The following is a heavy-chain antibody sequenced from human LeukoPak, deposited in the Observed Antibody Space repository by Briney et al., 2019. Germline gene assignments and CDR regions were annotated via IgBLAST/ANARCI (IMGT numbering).Heavy chain of an antibody. D-gene: IGHD3-10*01. CDR3: ARDRYGSGSYYIPGAVDI. J-gene: IGHJ3*02. Sequence: SETLSLTCTVSGGSIRSSYWSWIRQPPGKGLEWIGYISDSGSTNYNPSLKSRVTISVDTSKNQFSLKLSSVTAADTAVYYCARDRYGSGSYYIPGAVDIWGQGTMVTVSS. V-gene: IGHV4-59*12. CDR1: GGSIRSSY. CDR2: ISDSGST.